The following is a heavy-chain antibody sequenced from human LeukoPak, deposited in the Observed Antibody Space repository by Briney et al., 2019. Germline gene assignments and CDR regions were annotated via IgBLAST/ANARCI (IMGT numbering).Heavy chain of an antibody. CDR1: DGTINGYY. J-gene: IGHJ4*02. V-gene: IGHV4-59*01. CDR3: ARFSEDYGCSLHYVDH. Sequence: SETLSLTCTVSDGTINGYYWSWIRQSPGKGLESLGYIYYTGSTNYNPSLKSRVTMSVDTSRNQFFLRLSSVTAADTAVYYCARFSEDYGCSLHYVDHWGQGTLVSVSS. CDR2: IYYTGST. D-gene: IGHD3-10*01.